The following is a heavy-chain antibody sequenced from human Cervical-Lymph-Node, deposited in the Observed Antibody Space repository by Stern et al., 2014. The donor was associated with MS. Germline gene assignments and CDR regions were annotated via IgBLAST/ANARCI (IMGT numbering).Heavy chain of an antibody. CDR3: ARGGLLITYYFDY. Sequence: VQLVESGGDVVQPGRSLRLSCAASGFTFSSYVMHCVRQAPGKGLEWVAVIRYDGSNEDYADSVKGRFSISRDNSKNTLSLHMNSLRAEDTAVYYCARGGLLITYYFDYWGQGTLVTVSS. V-gene: IGHV3-33*01. CDR1: GFTFSSYV. D-gene: IGHD2-8*01. J-gene: IGHJ4*02. CDR2: IRYDGSNE.